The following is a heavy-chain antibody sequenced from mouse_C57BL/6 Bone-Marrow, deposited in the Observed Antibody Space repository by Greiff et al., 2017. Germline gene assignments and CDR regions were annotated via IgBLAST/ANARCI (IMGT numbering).Heavy chain of an antibody. V-gene: IGHV5-9*01. CDR1: GFTFSSYT. CDR3: AINYYGSSYDYFDY. Sequence: DVKLVESGGGLVKPGGSLKLSCAASGFTFSSYTMSWVRQTPEKRLEWVATISGGGGNTYYPDSVKGRFTISRDNAKNTLYLQMSSLRSEDTALYYCAINYYGSSYDYFDYWGQGTTRTVSS. J-gene: IGHJ2*01. CDR2: ISGGGGNT. D-gene: IGHD1-1*01.